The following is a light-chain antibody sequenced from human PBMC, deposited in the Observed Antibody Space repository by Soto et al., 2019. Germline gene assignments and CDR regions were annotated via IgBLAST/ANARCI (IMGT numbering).Light chain of an antibody. J-gene: IGLJ1*01. CDR3: SAYRSSTPYV. V-gene: IGLV2-14*02. CDR2: EAT. CDR1: SSDVGSYNL. Sequence: QSALTQPASVSGSPEQSITISCTGTSSDVGSYNLVSWYQQHPGKAPKVMIYEATKRPSGVSNRFSGSKSGNTASLTISGLQAEDEADYYCSAYRSSTPYVFGTGTKVTVL.